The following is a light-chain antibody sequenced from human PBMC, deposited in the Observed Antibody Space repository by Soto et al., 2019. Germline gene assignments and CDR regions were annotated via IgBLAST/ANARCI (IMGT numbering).Light chain of an antibody. CDR3: QQRYSTPWT. CDR1: QSISSY. Sequence: DIQMTQSPSSLSASVGDRVTITCRASQSISSYLNWYQQKPGKAPKXLIYAASSLQSGVPSRFSGSGSGTDLTITISSLQPEDFETDYCQQRYSTPWTFGQGTKVDI. J-gene: IGKJ1*01. CDR2: AAS. V-gene: IGKV1-39*01.